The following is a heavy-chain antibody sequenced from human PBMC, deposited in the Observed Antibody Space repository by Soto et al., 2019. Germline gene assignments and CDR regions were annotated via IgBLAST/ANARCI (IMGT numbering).Heavy chain of an antibody. Sequence: SETLSLTCAVSGGSISSGGYSWSWIRQPPGKGLEWIGYIYHSGSTYYNPSLKSRVTISVDRSKNQFSLKLSSVTAADTAVYYCARAGDSCGYVWFDPWGQGTLVTVSS. CDR2: IYHSGST. CDR3: ARAGDSCGYVWFDP. J-gene: IGHJ5*02. CDR1: GGSISSGGYS. D-gene: IGHD3-22*01. V-gene: IGHV4-30-2*01.